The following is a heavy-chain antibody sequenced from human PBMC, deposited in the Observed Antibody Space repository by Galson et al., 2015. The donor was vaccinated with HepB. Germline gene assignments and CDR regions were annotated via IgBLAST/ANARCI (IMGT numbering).Heavy chain of an antibody. J-gene: IGHJ4*02. CDR1: GFTFSSYA. CDR2: ISGSGGST. V-gene: IGHV3-23*01. D-gene: IGHD3-9*01. CDR3: AKDRTTYYDILTGYYLNYFDY. Sequence: SLRLSCAASGFTFSSYAMSWVRQAPGKGLEWVSAISGSGGSTYYADSVKGRFTISRDNSKNTLYLQMNSLRAEDTAVYYCAKDRTTYYDILTGYYLNYFDYWGQGTLVTVSS.